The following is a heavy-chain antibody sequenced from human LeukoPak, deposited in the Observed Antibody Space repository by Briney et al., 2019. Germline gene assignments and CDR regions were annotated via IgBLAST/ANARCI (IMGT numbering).Heavy chain of an antibody. D-gene: IGHD3-10*01. Sequence: SGGSLRLSCAASGFTLSGYWMSWVRQAPGKGLEWVANIKEDGSEKYYVDSVKGRFTISRDNAKNSLYLHMNSLTAEDTAMYYCARDWVAGVPFDAFDIWGQGTMVSVSS. CDR1: GFTLSGYW. V-gene: IGHV3-7*03. CDR3: ARDWVAGVPFDAFDI. CDR2: IKEDGSEK. J-gene: IGHJ3*02.